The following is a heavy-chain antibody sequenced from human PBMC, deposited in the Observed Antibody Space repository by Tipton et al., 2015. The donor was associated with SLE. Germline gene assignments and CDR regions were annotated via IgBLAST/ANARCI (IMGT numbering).Heavy chain of an antibody. CDR2: IYYSGST. V-gene: IGHV4-59*08. Sequence: TLSLTCTVSGGSISSYRWSWIRQPPGKGLEWIGYIYYSGSTNYNPSLKSRVTMSIDTSKNQFSLRLRSVTAADTAVYYCARASGGLLPFDYWGQGTLVTVSS. CDR1: GGSISSYR. CDR3: ARASGGLLPFDY. D-gene: IGHD3-22*01. J-gene: IGHJ4*02.